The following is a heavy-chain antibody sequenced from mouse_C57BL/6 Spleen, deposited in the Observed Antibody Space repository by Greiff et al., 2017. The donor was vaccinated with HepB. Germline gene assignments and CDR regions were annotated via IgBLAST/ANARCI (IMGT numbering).Heavy chain of an antibody. CDR1: GFTFTDYY. CDR3: ASHNWDRDWFAY. J-gene: IGHJ3*01. V-gene: IGHV7-3*01. CDR2: IRNKANGYTT. Sequence: EVQLVESGGGLVQPGGSLSLSCAASGFTFTDYYMSLVRQPPGKALEWLGFIRNKANGYTTEYSASVKGRFTISGDNSQSILYLQMNALRAEDSATHYCASHNWDRDWFAYWGQGTLVTVSA. D-gene: IGHD4-1*01.